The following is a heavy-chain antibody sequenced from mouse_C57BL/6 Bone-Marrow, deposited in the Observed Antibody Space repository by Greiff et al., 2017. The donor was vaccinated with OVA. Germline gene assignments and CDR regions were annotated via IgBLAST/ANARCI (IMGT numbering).Heavy chain of an antibody. V-gene: IGHV7-1*01. J-gene: IGHJ1*03. CDR2: SRNKANDYTT. D-gene: IGHD1-1*01. CDR1: GFTFSDFY. Sequence: EVNVVESGGGLVQSGRSLRLSCATSGFTFSDFYMEWVRQAPGKGLEWIAASRNKANDYTTEYSASVKGRFIVSRDTSQSILYLQMNALRAEDTAIYYCARDAYYYGSSSYFDVWGTGTTVTVSS. CDR3: ARDAYYYGSSSYFDV.